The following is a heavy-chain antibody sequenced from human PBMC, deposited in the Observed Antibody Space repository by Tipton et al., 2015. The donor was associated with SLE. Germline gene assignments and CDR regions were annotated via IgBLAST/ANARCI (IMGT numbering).Heavy chain of an antibody. CDR1: GFTFSNYG. Sequence: SLRLSCAASGFTFSNYGIHWVRQAPGKGLEWVAVISYDGSNKYYADSVKGRFTISRDNSKNKLYLQMNSLRAEDTAVYYCAKVPYDSSGYTDAFDIWGQGTMVTVSS. J-gene: IGHJ3*02. D-gene: IGHD3-22*01. V-gene: IGHV3-30*18. CDR2: ISYDGSNK. CDR3: AKVPYDSSGYTDAFDI.